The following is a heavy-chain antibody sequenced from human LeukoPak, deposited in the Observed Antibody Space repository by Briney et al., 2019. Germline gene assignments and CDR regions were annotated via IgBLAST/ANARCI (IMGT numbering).Heavy chain of an antibody. Sequence: SQTLSLTCTVSGGSISSGGYYWSWIRQHPGKGLEWIGYIYYSGSTYYNPSLKSRVTISVDTSKNQFSLKLSSVTAADTAVYYCARDRYSNYLDWFDPWGQGTLVTVSS. J-gene: IGHJ5*02. CDR3: ARDRYSNYLDWFDP. CDR1: GGSISSGGYY. D-gene: IGHD4-11*01. CDR2: IYYSGST. V-gene: IGHV4-31*03.